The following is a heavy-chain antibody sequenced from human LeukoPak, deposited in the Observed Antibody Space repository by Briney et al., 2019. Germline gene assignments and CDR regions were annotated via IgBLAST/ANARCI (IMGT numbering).Heavy chain of an antibody. Sequence: SETLSLTCTVSGGSISSYYWNWIRQPPGKGLEWIGYIYYSGSTNYNPSLKSRVTISVDTSKNQFSLKLSSVTAADTAVYYCARDRGSTSCRGDYCYYYGMDVWGQGTTVTVSS. J-gene: IGHJ6*02. CDR2: IYYSGST. D-gene: IGHD2-2*01. CDR1: GGSISSYY. CDR3: ARDRGSTSCRGDYCYYYGMDV. V-gene: IGHV4-59*01.